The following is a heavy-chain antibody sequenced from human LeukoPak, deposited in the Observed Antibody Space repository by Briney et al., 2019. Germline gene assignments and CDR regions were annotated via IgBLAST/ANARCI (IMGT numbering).Heavy chain of an antibody. CDR1: GFTFSSCA. V-gene: IGHV3-74*01. Sequence: GGSLRLSCAASGFTFSSCAMSWVRQAPGKGLVWVSRIQGDGSNTNYADSVKGRFSISRDNAKNTVYLQMNSLRAEDTGIYYCARGTSAGGPISPFDFWGQGTVVTVSS. D-gene: IGHD6-13*01. CDR3: ARGTSAGGPISPFDF. CDR2: IQGDGSNT. J-gene: IGHJ4*02.